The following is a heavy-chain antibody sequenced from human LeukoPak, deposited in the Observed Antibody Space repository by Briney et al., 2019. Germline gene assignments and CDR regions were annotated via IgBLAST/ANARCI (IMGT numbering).Heavy chain of an antibody. CDR2: ISYDGSNK. D-gene: IGHD3-9*01. V-gene: IGHV3-30-3*01. Sequence: GGSLRLSCAASGFTFSSYAMHWVRQAPGKGPEWVAIISYDGSNKYYADSVKGRFTISRDNSKNTLYLQMNSLRAEDTAVFYCARDRVAKLDDWYIYWGQGTLLTVSS. CDR3: ARDRVAKLDDWYIY. J-gene: IGHJ4*02. CDR1: GFTFSSYA.